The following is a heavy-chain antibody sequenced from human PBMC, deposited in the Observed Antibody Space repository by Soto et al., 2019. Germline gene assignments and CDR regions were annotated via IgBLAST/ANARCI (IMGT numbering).Heavy chain of an antibody. CDR1: GRTFYNFC. V-gene: IGHV3-23*01. D-gene: IGHD3-22*01. Sequence: GGSPRLSSASSGRTFYNFCSSLVRQAPGKWLEWVSTSDGSGDRASYADSVKGRFTISRDNSRNTLYLQMNNLRADGTAIYYCANRNYYHRRGYTYPYFDNRGQGTLVTVSS. CDR3: ANRNYYHRRGYTYPYFDN. CDR2: SDGSGDRA. J-gene: IGHJ4*02.